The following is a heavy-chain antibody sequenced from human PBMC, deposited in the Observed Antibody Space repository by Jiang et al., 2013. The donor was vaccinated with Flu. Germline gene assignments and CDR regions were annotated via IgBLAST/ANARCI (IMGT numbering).Heavy chain of an antibody. CDR2: IDPSDSYT. CDR3: ARHGGYYDSSGYYRYDAFDI. Sequence: GAEVKKPGESLRISCKGSGYSFTSYWISWVRQMPGKGLEWMGRIDPSDSYTNYSPSFQGHVTISADKSISTAYLQWSSLKASDTAMYYCARHGGYYDSSGYYRYDAFDIWGQGTMVTVSS. J-gene: IGHJ3*02. CDR1: GYSFTSYW. D-gene: IGHD3-22*01. V-gene: IGHV5-10-1*01.